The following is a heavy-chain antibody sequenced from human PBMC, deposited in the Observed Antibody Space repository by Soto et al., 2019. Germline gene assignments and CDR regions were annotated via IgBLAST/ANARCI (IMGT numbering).Heavy chain of an antibody. J-gene: IGHJ3*02. Sequence: ASVKVSCKASGYTFTSYGISWVRQAPGQGLEWMGWISAYNGNTNYAQKLQGRVTMTTDTSTSTAYMELRSLRSDDTAVYYCARDNLRLGGLLSSCAFEIWGQGTMVTVSS. CDR2: ISAYNGNT. V-gene: IGHV1-18*01. CDR1: GYTFTSYG. CDR3: ARDNLRLGGLLSSCAFEI. D-gene: IGHD3-10*01.